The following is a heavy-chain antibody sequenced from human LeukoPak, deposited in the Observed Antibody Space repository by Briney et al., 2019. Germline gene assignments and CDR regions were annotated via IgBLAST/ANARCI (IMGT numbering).Heavy chain of an antibody. CDR1: GGSISSGGYY. D-gene: IGHD3-10*01. V-gene: IGHV4-31*03. Sequence: SQTLSLTCTVSGGSISSGGYYWSWIRQHPGKGLEWIGYIYYSGSTYNNPSLKSRVTISVDTSKNQFSLKLSSVTAADTAVYYCARALDGSGSNWFDPWGQGTLVTVSS. CDR2: IYYSGST. J-gene: IGHJ5*02. CDR3: ARALDGSGSNWFDP.